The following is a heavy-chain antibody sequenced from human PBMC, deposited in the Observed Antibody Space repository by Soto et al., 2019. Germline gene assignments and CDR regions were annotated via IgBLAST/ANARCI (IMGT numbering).Heavy chain of an antibody. V-gene: IGHV4-4*02. Sequence: QVQLQESGPGLVKPSGTLSLTCAVSGVSISSHDWWTWVRQPPGKGLEWIGESHQSGNTNYNSSLESRVTISVDKSKNQFSLKLTSVTVADTAVSYCATRYSSRFYWGQGTLVTVSS. D-gene: IGHD6-13*01. CDR1: GVSISSHDW. CDR3: ATRYSSRFY. CDR2: SHQSGNT. J-gene: IGHJ4*02.